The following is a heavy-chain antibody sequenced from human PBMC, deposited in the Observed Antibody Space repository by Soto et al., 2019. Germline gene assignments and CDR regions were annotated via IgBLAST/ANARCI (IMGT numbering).Heavy chain of an antibody. J-gene: IGHJ5*02. V-gene: IGHV1-69*06. CDR1: GGTFGSDA. Sequence: SVKVSSKASGGTFGSDAITWVRQATGQGLECVGRIIPIFGTTNYAQNLQGRVTISADKSTLTSYMELHSLTSDDTALYYCARDRTDSGYYTNWLDPWGQGTTVTVYS. CDR2: IIPIFGTT. CDR3: ARDRTDSGYYTNWLDP. D-gene: IGHD3-22*01.